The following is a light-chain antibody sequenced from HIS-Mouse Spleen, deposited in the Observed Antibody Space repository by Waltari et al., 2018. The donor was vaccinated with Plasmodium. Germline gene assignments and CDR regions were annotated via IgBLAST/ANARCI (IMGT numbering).Light chain of an antibody. J-gene: IGLJ2*01. Sequence: QSALTQPRSVSGSPGQSVTISCTGTSSDVGGYNYVSWYQQPPGKAPKLMIYDVSKRPSGVPDRFSGSKSGNTAALTISGLQAEDEADYYGCSYAGSYTLVFGGGTKLTVL. CDR3: CSYAGSYTLV. CDR1: SSDVGGYNY. CDR2: DVS. V-gene: IGLV2-11*01.